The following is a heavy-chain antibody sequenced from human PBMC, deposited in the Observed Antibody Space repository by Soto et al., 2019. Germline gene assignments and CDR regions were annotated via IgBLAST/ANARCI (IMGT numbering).Heavy chain of an antibody. V-gene: IGHV1-3*01. CDR1: GYTFTSYA. Sequence: ASVKVSCKASGYTFTSYAMHWVRHSPGQRLEWMGWINAGNGNTKYSQKFQGRVTITRDTSASTAYMELSSLRSEDTAVYYCARDAETEDYYGSGSYPPWFDPWGQGTVVTVSS. CDR2: INAGNGNT. CDR3: ARDAETEDYYGSGSYPPWFDP. J-gene: IGHJ5*02. D-gene: IGHD3-10*01.